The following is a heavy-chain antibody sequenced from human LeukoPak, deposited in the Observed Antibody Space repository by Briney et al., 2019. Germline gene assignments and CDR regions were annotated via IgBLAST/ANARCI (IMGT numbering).Heavy chain of an antibody. CDR1: GFTFSTCA. CDR3: AKGGYYYDSSGSDY. V-gene: IGHV3-23*01. CDR2: ISGSGGST. D-gene: IGHD3-22*01. J-gene: IGHJ4*02. Sequence: GGSLRLSCAASGFTFSTCAMSWVRQAPGKGLEWVSAISGSGGSTYYADSVKGRFTISRDNSKNTLYLQMNSLRAEDTAVYYCAKGGYYYDSSGSDYWGQGTLVTVSS.